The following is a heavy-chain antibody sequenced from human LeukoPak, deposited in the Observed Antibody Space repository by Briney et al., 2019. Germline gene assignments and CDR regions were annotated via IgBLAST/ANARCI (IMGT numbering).Heavy chain of an antibody. CDR1: GGSISSYY. Sequence: SETLSLTCTVSGGSISSYYWSWIRQPPGKGLEWIGYIYYSGSTYYNPSLKSRVTISVDTSKNQFSLKLSSVTAADTAVYYCAAPPRNYDSSGYYYGYYYYGMDVWGQGTTVTVSS. CDR2: IYYSGST. V-gene: IGHV4-59*04. D-gene: IGHD3-22*01. CDR3: AAPPRNYDSSGYYYGYYYYGMDV. J-gene: IGHJ6*02.